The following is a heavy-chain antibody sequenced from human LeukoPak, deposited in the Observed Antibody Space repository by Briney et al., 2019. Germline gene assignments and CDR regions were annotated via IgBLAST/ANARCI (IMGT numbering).Heavy chain of an antibody. D-gene: IGHD2-21*02. V-gene: IGHV3-64D*06. CDR3: VKGIVVVTARAFDY. J-gene: IGHJ4*02. CDR1: GFTFSSYA. Sequence: GRSLRLSCAASGFTFSSYAMHWVRQAPGKGLEYVSAISSNGGSTYYADSVKGRFTISRDNSKNTLYLQMSSLRPEDTAVYYCVKGIVVVTARAFDYWGQGTLVTVSS. CDR2: ISSNGGST.